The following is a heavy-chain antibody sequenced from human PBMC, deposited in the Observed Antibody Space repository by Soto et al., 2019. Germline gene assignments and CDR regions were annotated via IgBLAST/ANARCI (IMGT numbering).Heavy chain of an antibody. CDR2: ISSSGSTI. V-gene: IGHV3-48*03. D-gene: IGHD1-26*01. J-gene: IGHJ4*02. Sequence: GGSLRLSCAASGFTFSSYEMNWVRQATGKGLEWVSYISSSGSTIYYADSVKGRFTISRDNAKNSLYLQMNSLRAEDTAVYYCARDISGGVGATDYWGQGTLVTVSS. CDR1: GFTFSSYE. CDR3: ARDISGGVGATDY.